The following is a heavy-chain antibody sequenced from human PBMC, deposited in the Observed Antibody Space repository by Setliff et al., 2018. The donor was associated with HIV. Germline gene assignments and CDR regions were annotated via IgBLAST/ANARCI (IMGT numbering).Heavy chain of an antibody. J-gene: IGHJ4*02. CDR2: ISAYNGNA. V-gene: IGHV1-18*01. Sequence: ASVKVSCKASGYTFTSNGITWVRQAPGQGLEWMGWISAYNGNANYAQKFQGRDTMSTDTSTSTAYMELRSPRSDDTAMYYCATAERLDTSASYWFGYWGQGTGVTVSS. CDR1: GYTFTSNG. D-gene: IGHD6-19*01. CDR3: ATAERLDTSASYWFGY.